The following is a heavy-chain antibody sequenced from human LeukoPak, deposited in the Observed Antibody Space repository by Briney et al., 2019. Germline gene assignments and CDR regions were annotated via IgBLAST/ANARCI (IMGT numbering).Heavy chain of an antibody. D-gene: IGHD3-22*01. V-gene: IGHV4-61*02. CDR1: GGSISSGSYY. Sequence: PSQTLSLTCTVSGGSISSGSYYWSWIRRPAGKGLEWIGRIYTSGSTNYNPSLKSRVTISVDTSKNQFSLKLSSVTAADTAVYYCAREVAYDSSGYYYNYWGQGTLVTVSS. J-gene: IGHJ4*02. CDR3: AREVAYDSSGYYYNY. CDR2: IYTSGST.